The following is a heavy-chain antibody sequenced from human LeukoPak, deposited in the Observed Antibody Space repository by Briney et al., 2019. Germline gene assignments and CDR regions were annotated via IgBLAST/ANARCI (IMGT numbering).Heavy chain of an antibody. D-gene: IGHD5-18*01. CDR3: ARVASYGYFDY. Sequence: GGSLRLSCAASVFTLSSYGMHWVRQARGKGLEWVAVKWYDGSNKYYADSVKGRFTISRDNSKNTLYLQMNSLRAEDTAVYYCARVASYGYFDYWGQRALVTVSS. V-gene: IGHV3-33*01. CDR1: VFTLSSYG. J-gene: IGHJ4*02. CDR2: KWYDGSNK.